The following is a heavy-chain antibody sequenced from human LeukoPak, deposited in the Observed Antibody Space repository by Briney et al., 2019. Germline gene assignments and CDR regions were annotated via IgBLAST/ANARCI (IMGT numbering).Heavy chain of an antibody. CDR2: IWYDGSYK. D-gene: IGHD4-17*01. Sequence: PGRSLRLSCAAPGFTFSSYGMHWVRQAPGKGLEWVAVIWYDGSYKYYADSVKGRFTISRDNSKNTLYLQMNSLRAEDTAVYYCARDLHYGDYSPDYWGQGTLVTVSS. CDR1: GFTFSSYG. CDR3: ARDLHYGDYSPDY. V-gene: IGHV3-33*01. J-gene: IGHJ4*02.